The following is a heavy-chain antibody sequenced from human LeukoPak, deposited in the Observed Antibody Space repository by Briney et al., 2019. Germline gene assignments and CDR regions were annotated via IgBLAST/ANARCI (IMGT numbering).Heavy chain of an antibody. CDR3: ARAGIAARRGFKAGAIDV. CDR2: INSDGSSI. J-gene: IGHJ6*03. CDR1: GFTLSSYW. V-gene: IGHV3-74*01. D-gene: IGHD6-6*01. Sequence: GGSLRLSCAASGFTLSSYWMHWVRQAPGKGLVWVSRINSDGSSIRYADSVKGRFTISRDNAKNTLYLQMNSLRAEDTAVYYCARAGIAARRGFKAGAIDVWGKGTTVTVSS.